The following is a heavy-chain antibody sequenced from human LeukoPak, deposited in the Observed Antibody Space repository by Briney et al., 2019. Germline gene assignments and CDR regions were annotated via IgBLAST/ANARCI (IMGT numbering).Heavy chain of an antibody. D-gene: IGHD6-6*01. V-gene: IGHV4-38-2*02. CDR1: AYSISRGYY. Sequence: SETLSLTCTVSAYSISRGYYWGWIRQPPGEGLEWIGSIYHGGRTSYNPSLESRVTISVDTSKNQFSLKLTSVTAADTGVYYCARSFLGSSSLDYWGQGTLVTVCS. CDR2: IYHGGRT. CDR3: ARSFLGSSSLDY. J-gene: IGHJ4*02.